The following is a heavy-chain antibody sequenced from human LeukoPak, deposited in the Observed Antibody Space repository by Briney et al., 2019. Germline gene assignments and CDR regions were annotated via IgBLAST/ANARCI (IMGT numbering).Heavy chain of an antibody. Sequence: PGGSLRLSCAASGFTFRNYGMHWVRQAPGKGLEWVSIISYDGSNKYYADSVKGRFTISRDNSKSTLYLQMNSLRAEDTAVYYCAINSGSYLYYFDYWGQGTLVTVSS. CDR3: AINSGSYLYYFDY. CDR1: GFTFRNYG. V-gene: IGHV3-30*03. D-gene: IGHD1-26*01. CDR2: ISYDGSNK. J-gene: IGHJ4*02.